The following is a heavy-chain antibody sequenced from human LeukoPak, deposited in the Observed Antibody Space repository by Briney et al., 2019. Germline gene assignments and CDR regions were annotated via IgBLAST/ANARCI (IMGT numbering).Heavy chain of an antibody. V-gene: IGHV1-69*13. CDR2: IIPIFGTA. CDR1: GGTFSSYA. Sequence: GASVKVSCKASGGTFSSYAISWVRQAPGQGLEWMGGIIPIFGTANYAQKFQGRVTITADESTSTAYMELSSLRSEDTAVYYCARDMDRGQWLVRPYNWGQGTLVTVSS. D-gene: IGHD6-19*01. CDR3: ARDMDRGQWLVRPYN. J-gene: IGHJ4*02.